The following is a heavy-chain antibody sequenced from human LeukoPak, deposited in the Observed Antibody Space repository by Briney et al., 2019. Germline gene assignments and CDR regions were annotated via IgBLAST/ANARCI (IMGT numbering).Heavy chain of an antibody. CDR2: IYYSGST. Sequence: PSETLSLTCTVSGGSISSSSYYWGWIRQPPGKGLEWIGSIYYSGSTYYNPSLKSRVTISVDTSKNQFSLKLSSVTAADTAVYYWSRHGYSSSLVVGGFDPLGQGTLVTVSS. CDR3: SRHGYSSSLVVGGFDP. J-gene: IGHJ5*02. D-gene: IGHD6-6*01. CDR1: GGSISSSSYY. V-gene: IGHV4-39*01.